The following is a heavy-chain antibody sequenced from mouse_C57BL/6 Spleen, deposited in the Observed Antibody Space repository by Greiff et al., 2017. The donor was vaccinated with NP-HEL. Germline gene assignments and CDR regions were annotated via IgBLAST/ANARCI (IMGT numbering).Heavy chain of an antibody. V-gene: IGHV3-6*01. J-gene: IGHJ4*01. CDR3: ASSYYYGSSLYYAMDY. Sequence: EVQVVESGPGLVKPSQSLSLTCSVTGYSITSGYYWNWIRQFPGNKLEWMGYISYDGSNKYHPSLKNRISITRDTSKNQFFLKLNSVSTEDTATYDCASSYYYGSSLYYAMDYWGQGTSVTVSS. CDR2: ISYDGSN. CDR1: GYSITSGYY. D-gene: IGHD1-1*01.